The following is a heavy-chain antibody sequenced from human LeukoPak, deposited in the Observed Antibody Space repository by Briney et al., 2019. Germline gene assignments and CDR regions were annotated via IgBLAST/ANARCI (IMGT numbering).Heavy chain of an antibody. CDR3: AKGGGYEAQYYYYYLDV. D-gene: IGHD5-12*01. CDR1: GYTFTSYD. J-gene: IGHJ6*03. V-gene: IGHV1-69*06. CDR2: IIPIFGTA. Sequence: EASVKVSCKASGYTFTSYDINWVRQAPGQGLEWMGGIIPIFGTANYAQKFQGRVTITADKSTSTAYMELSSLRSEDTAVYYCAKGGGYEAQYYYYYLDVWGKGTTVTISS.